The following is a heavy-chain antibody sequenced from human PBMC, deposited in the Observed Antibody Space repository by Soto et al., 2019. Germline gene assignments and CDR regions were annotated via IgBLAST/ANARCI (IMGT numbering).Heavy chain of an antibody. CDR1: GGSISSSSYY. V-gene: IGHV4-39*01. Sequence: SETLSLTCTVSGGSISSSSYYWGWIRQPPGKGLEWIGSIYYSGTTYYNPSLKSRVTISVDTSKNQFSLKLSSVTAADTAVYYCARGRATYSSSWKPTHYYYGMDVWGQGTTVTVSS. CDR3: ARGRATYSSSWKPTHYYYGMDV. J-gene: IGHJ6*02. D-gene: IGHD6-13*01. CDR2: IYYSGTT.